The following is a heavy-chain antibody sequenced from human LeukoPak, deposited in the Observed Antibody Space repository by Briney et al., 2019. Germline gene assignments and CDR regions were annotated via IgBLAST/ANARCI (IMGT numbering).Heavy chain of an antibody. CDR3: AREESGWYRIFDY. J-gene: IGHJ4*02. CDR2: IYYSGST. CDR1: GGSINSYY. V-gene: IGHV4-59*01. Sequence: SETLSLTCTVSGGSINSYYWNWIRQPPGKGLEWIGYIYYSGSTNYNPPLKSRVTISVDTSKNQFSLKLSSVTAADTAVYYCAREESGWYRIFDYWGQGTLVTVSS. D-gene: IGHD6-19*01.